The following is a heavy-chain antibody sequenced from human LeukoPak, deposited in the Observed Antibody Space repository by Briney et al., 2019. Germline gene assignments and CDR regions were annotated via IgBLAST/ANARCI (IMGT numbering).Heavy chain of an antibody. J-gene: IGHJ4*02. CDR2: IYSGGST. Sequence: GGSLRLSCAASGFTVSSNYMSWVRQAPGKGLEWVSVIYSGGSTYYADSVKGRFTISRDNSKNTLYLRMNSLRAEDTAVYYCARYSSGWYYLDYWGQGTLVTVSS. V-gene: IGHV3-66*01. CDR1: GFTVSSNY. D-gene: IGHD6-19*01. CDR3: ARYSSGWYYLDY.